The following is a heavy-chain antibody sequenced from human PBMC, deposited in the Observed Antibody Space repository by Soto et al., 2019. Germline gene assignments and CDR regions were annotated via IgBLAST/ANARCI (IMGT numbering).Heavy chain of an antibody. Sequence: PGESLKISCKGSGYNFAGYWIAWVRQMPGKGLELMGIIYPSDSDTRYRPSFQGQVTISADKSISSAYLQWSSLRASDTAMYYCARGGVSTRTFDYCGQGTPVTVSP. CDR1: GYNFAGYW. D-gene: IGHD3-3*01. J-gene: IGHJ4*02. V-gene: IGHV5-51*01. CDR3: ARGGVSTRTFDY. CDR2: IYPSDSDT.